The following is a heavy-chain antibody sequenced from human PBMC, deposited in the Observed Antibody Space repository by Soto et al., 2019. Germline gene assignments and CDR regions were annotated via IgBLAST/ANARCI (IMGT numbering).Heavy chain of an antibody. V-gene: IGHV4-61*01. CDR2: IYYSGST. CDR3: ARALSSSDFNYYYHYGMDV. J-gene: IGHJ6*02. Sequence: SETLSLTCTVSGGSVSSGSYYWSWIRQPPGKGLEWIGYIYYSGSTNYNPSLKSRVTISVDTSKNQFSLKLSSVTAADTAVYYCARALSSSDFNYYYHYGMDVWGQGTTVTVSS. CDR1: GGSVSSGSYY. D-gene: IGHD6-6*01.